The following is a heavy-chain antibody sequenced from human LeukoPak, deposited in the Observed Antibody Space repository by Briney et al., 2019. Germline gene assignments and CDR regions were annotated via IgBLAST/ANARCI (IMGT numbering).Heavy chain of an antibody. CDR1: SYTFTSYG. CDR3: ARLAYWSNYYYYGIDV. J-gene: IGHJ6*02. V-gene: IGHV1-18*01. Sequence: ASVKVSCKASSYTFTSYGISWVRQAPGQGLEWMGWISAYNGNTNYAQKLQGRVTMTTDTSTSTAYMELRSLRSDDTAVYYCARLAYWSNYYYYGIDVWGQGTTVTVSS. CDR2: ISAYNGNT. D-gene: IGHD2-8*02.